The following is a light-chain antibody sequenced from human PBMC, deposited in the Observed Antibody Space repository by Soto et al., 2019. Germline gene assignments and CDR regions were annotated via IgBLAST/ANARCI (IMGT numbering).Light chain of an antibody. V-gene: IGKV3-15*01. CDR3: QPYNNWPLT. CDR1: QGIGDT. CDR2: DTS. J-gene: IGKJ4*01. Sequence: EVVMRQSASTLSVTQGEGATLSCRASQGIGDTLAWYQHKPGQTPRLLIYDTSTRATGVPTRFSGSRSGAEFTLTINSLQSEDFAVYYCQPYNNWPLTFGGGTKVDIK.